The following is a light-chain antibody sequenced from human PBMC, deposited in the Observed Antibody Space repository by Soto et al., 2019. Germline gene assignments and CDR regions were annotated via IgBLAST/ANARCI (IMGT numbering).Light chain of an antibody. CDR3: QQYGSSPRT. J-gene: IGKJ1*01. CDR2: AAS. V-gene: IGKV3-20*01. CDR1: QSFSSSY. Sequence: EIVLTHSPGTLSLSPGEGATLSCRASQSFSSSYLGWYQQKPGQAPRLLIYAASSRATGIPDRFSGSGSGADFTLTISRLEPEDFAVYYCQQYGSSPRTFGQGTKV.